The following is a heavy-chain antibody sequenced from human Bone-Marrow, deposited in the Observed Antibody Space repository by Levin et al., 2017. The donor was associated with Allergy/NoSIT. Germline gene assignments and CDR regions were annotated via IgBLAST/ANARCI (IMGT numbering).Heavy chain of an antibody. CDR1: GDSVRSSSYF. D-gene: IGHD6-25*01. CDR2: IYYSGST. CDR3: AVLRYNSALYPSTGMDV. Sequence: SQTLSLTCTVSGDSVRSSSYFWSWIRQPPGKGLEYIGYIYYSGSTNYSPSLKSRVTISLDTSKNQFSLKLSSVTAADTALYYCAVLRYNSALYPSTGMDVWGQGTTVIVSS. J-gene: IGHJ6*02. V-gene: IGHV4-61*01.